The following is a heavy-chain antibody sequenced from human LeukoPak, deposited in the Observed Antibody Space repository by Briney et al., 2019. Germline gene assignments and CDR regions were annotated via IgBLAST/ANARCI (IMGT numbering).Heavy chain of an antibody. CDR2: ISAYNGNT. D-gene: IGHD2-15*01. J-gene: IGHJ6*02. CDR3: ARAGCCSGGSCYWDYYYGMDV. V-gene: IGHV1-18*01. CDR1: GYTFTSYG. Sequence: ASVKVSCKASGYTFTSYGISWVRQAPGQGLEWMGWISAYNGNTNYAQKLQGRVTMTTDTSTSTAYMELRSLRSDDTAVYYCARAGCCSGGSCYWDYYYGMDVWGQGTTVTVSS.